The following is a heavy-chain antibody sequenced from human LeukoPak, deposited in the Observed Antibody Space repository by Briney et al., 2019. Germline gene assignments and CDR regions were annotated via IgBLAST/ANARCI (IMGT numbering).Heavy chain of an antibody. V-gene: IGHV1-3*01. J-gene: IGHJ4*02. Sequence: ASVKVSCKASGYTFTSYDINWVRQATGQRLEWMGWINAGNGNTKYSQKFQGRVTITRDTSASTAYMELSSLRSEDTAVYYCARSFYGGYSYGLSQYYFDYWGQGTLVTVSS. CDR3: ARSFYGGYSYGLSQYYFDY. CDR2: INAGNGNT. D-gene: IGHD5-18*01. CDR1: GYTFTSYD.